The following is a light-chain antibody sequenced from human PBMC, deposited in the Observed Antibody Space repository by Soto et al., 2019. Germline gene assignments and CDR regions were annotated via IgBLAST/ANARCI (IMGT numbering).Light chain of an antibody. CDR2: EVS. CDR1: SSDVGGYNY. V-gene: IGLV2-14*01. J-gene: IGLJ3*02. Sequence: QAVVTQPASVSGSPGQSITISCTGTSSDVGGYNYVSWFQHHPGKAPKLMIFEVSNRPSGVSNRISGSKSGNTASLTISGLQAEDEADYYCSSYTSSSTLVFGGGTKLTVL. CDR3: SSYTSSSTLV.